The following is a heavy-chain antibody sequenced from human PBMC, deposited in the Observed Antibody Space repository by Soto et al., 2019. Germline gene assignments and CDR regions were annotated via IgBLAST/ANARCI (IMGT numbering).Heavy chain of an antibody. CDR2: INPNSVGT. V-gene: IGHV1-2*02. D-gene: IGHD3-10*01. CDR3: AREPMVRASHGFDI. CDR1: GYTFTGHY. Sequence: ASVKVSCKASGYTFTGHYMHWVRQAPGQGLEWMGWINPNSVGTNYAQKFQGRVTMTRDTSISTDYMELSRLRSDDTAVYYCAREPMVRASHGFDIWGKGPMVPVS. J-gene: IGHJ3*02.